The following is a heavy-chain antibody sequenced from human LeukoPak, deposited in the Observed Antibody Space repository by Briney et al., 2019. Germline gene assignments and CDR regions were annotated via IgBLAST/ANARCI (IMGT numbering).Heavy chain of an antibody. CDR3: ATSRGGQVDY. Sequence: SETLSLTCTVSGGSISGSSFYWGWVRQPPGKGLEWIGSIHYSGSTYYNPSLKSRVTISIDTSKNQCSLKLSSVTAPDTAVYYCATSRGGQVDYWGQGTLVTVSS. CDR2: IHYSGST. CDR1: GGSISGSSFY. J-gene: IGHJ4*02. V-gene: IGHV4-39*01.